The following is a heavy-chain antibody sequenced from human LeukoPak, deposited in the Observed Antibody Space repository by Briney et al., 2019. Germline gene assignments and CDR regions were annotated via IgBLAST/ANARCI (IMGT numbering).Heavy chain of an antibody. CDR2: INHSGST. J-gene: IGHJ4*02. Sequence: PSETLSLTCAVYGGSFSGYYWSWIRQPPGKGLEWIGEINHSGSTNYNPSLKSRVTISVDTSKNQFSLKLSSVTAADTAVYYCARSPRYDFWSGYSSYYFDYCGQGTLVTVSS. V-gene: IGHV4-34*01. D-gene: IGHD3-3*01. CDR1: GGSFSGYY. CDR3: ARSPRYDFWSGYSSYYFDY.